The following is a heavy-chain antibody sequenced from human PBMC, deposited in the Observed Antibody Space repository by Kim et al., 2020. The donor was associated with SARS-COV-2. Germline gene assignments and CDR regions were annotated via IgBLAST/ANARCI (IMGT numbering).Heavy chain of an antibody. V-gene: IGHV1-8*01. CDR1: GYTFTSYD. D-gene: IGHD6-13*01. CDR3: ARVLQQLVLPVFGRRYYYYYGMDV. J-gene: IGHJ6*02. CDR2: MNPNSGNT. Sequence: ASVKVSCKASGYTFTSYDINWVRQATGQGLEWMGWMNPNSGNTGYAQKFQGRVTMTRNTSISTAYMELSSLRSEDTAVYYCARVLQQLVLPVFGRRYYYYYGMDVWGQGTTVTVSS.